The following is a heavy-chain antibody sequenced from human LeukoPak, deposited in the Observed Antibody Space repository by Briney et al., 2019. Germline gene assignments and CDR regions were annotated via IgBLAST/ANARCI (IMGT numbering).Heavy chain of an antibody. CDR3: ARDHRGAYYYYMDV. CDR1: GYTFTSYY. J-gene: IGHJ6*03. Sequence: ASVKVSRKASGYTFTSYYMHWVRQAPGQGLEWMGRINPSGGSTSYAQKFQGRVTMTRDMSTSTVYMELSSLRSEDTAVYYCARDHRGAYYYYMDVWGKGTTVTVSS. V-gene: IGHV1-46*01. CDR2: INPSGGST.